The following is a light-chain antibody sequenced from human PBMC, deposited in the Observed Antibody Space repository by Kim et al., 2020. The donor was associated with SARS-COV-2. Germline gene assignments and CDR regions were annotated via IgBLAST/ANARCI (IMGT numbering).Light chain of an antibody. Sequence: GQSITISCTGTSSDVGSYTFVSWYQQHPGKAPKLMIDDVTKRPSGVSNRFSGSKSGNTASLTISGLQAEDEADYYCCSHAGSSTYVFGTGTKVTVL. CDR3: CSHAGSSTYV. J-gene: IGLJ1*01. V-gene: IGLV2-23*02. CDR1: SSDVGSYTF. CDR2: DVT.